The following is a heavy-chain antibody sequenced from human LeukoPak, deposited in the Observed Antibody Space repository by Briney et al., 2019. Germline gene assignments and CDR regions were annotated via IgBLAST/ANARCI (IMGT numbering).Heavy chain of an antibody. CDR1: GASISSYY. CDR2: IYTSGST. V-gene: IGHV4-4*07. CDR3: ARDYYDSSGYYGRGGYYYMDV. Sequence: PSETLSLTCTVSGASISSYYWSWIRQPAGKGLEWIGRIYTSGSTNYNPSLKSRVTISVDKSKNQFSLKLSSVTAADTAVHYCARDYYDSSGYYGRGGYYYMDVWGKGTTVTVSS. D-gene: IGHD3-22*01. J-gene: IGHJ6*03.